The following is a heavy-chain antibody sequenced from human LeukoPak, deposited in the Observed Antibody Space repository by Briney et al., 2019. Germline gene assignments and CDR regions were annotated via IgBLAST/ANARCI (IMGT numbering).Heavy chain of an antibody. CDR3: ARDTRIVVVPAAHNDY. Sequence: ASVKVSCKASGYTFTSYGISWVRQAPGLGLEWMGWISAYNGNTNYAQKLQGRVTMTTDTSTSTAYMELRSLRSDDTAVYYCARDTRIVVVPAAHNDYWGQGTLVTVSS. D-gene: IGHD2-2*01. J-gene: IGHJ4*02. CDR2: ISAYNGNT. CDR1: GYTFTSYG. V-gene: IGHV1-18*01.